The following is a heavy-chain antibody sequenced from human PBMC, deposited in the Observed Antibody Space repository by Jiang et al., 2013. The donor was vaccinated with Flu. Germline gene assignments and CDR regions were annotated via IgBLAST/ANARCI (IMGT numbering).Heavy chain of an antibody. CDR3: ARDQGGAIWY. Sequence: TSYAMHWVRQAPGQRLEWMGWINAGNGNTKYSQKFQGRVTITRDTSASTAYMELSSLRSEDTAVYYCARDQGGAIWYWGQGTLVTVSS. V-gene: IGHV1-3*01. D-gene: IGHD3-10*01. CDR2: INAGNGNT. CDR1: TSYA. J-gene: IGHJ4*02.